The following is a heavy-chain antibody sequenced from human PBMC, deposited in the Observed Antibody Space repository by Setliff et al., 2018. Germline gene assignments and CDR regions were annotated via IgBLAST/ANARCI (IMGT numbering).Heavy chain of an antibody. J-gene: IGHJ6*03. V-gene: IGHV3-21*06. D-gene: IGHD7-27*01. CDR3: ASIDWGENFYNMDV. Sequence: GGSLRLSCVGSGFIFSNHRINWVRQAPGKGLEWVSSISSRVSDMYYADSVKGRFTISRDNAKNSVHLQMDSLRAEDSAVYYCASIDWGENFYNMDVWGKGTTVTVSS. CDR1: GFIFSNHR. CDR2: ISSRVSDM.